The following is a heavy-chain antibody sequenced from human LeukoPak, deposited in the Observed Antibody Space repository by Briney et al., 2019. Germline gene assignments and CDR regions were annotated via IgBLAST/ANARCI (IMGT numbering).Heavy chain of an antibody. Sequence: SETLSLTCTVSGGSISSGSYYWNWIRQPAGKGLEWIGRIYTSGNTNYNPSLKSRVTISVDTSKNQFSLKLSSMTAADTAVYFCARSELNDYFKYWGQGILVTVST. CDR2: IYTSGNT. J-gene: IGHJ4*02. V-gene: IGHV4-61*02. D-gene: IGHD3-16*01. CDR3: ARSELNDYFKY. CDR1: GGSISSGSYY.